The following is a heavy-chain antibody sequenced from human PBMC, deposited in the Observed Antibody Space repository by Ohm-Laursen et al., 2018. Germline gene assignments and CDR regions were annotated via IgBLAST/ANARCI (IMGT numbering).Heavy chain of an antibody. CDR1: GFTFSSYA. D-gene: IGHD1-26*01. Sequence: SLRLSCAASGFTFSSYAMSWVRQAPGKGLEWVSAISGNGGSTYYADSVKGRFTISRDNSKNTLYLQMNSLRAEDTAVYYCAKDGSSGSSFQWGQGTLVTVSS. V-gene: IGHV3-23*01. CDR2: ISGNGGST. J-gene: IGHJ4*02. CDR3: AKDGSSGSSFQ.